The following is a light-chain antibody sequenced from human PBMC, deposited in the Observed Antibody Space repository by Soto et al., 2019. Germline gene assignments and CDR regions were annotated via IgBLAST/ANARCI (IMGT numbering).Light chain of an antibody. Sequence: EIVLTQSPGTLSLSPGERATLSCRASRSVSGNYLAWYLQKPGQAPRLLIYEASSRATGIPDRFSGSGSGTDFTLIISRLEPEDFTVYYCQLDGGSPPWTLGQGTKVEIK. V-gene: IGKV3-20*01. J-gene: IGKJ1*01. CDR1: RSVSGNY. CDR3: QLDGGSPPWT. CDR2: EAS.